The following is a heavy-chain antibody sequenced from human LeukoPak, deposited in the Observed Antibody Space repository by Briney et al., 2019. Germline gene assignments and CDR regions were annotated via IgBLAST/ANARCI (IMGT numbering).Heavy chain of an antibody. CDR2: MNPDSGRT. Sequence: ASVKVSCKASGYTFSSDDINWVRQATGQGPEWMGWMNPDSGRTDYAPKFQGRVSFTRNTSINAAYMELSLLTSEDTAVYYCARRVHSSSWSSYFDYWGQETLVTVSS. CDR3: ARRVHSSSWSSYFDY. V-gene: IGHV1-8*03. CDR1: GYTFSSDD. D-gene: IGHD6-13*01. J-gene: IGHJ4*02.